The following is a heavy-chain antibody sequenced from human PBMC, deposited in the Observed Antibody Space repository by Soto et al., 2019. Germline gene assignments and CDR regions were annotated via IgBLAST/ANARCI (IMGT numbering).Heavy chain of an antibody. D-gene: IGHD2-8*01. CDR2: IKTDGSTT. Sequence: EVQLVESGGGLVQPGESLRLSCEASGFTFSNHWMHWVRQAPGKGPVWVARIKTDGSTTNYADYVTGRFTVSRDNAKNSLFLQMNSLRVEDTEVYYCARNRNGVDYWGQGTLVTVSS. CDR1: GFTFSNHW. CDR3: ARNRNGVDY. V-gene: IGHV3-74*01. J-gene: IGHJ4*02.